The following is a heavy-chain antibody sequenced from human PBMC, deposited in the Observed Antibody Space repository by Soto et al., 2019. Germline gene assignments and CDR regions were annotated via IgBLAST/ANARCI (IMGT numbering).Heavy chain of an antibody. CDR1: GFAVNSNY. D-gene: IGHD2-2*01. Sequence: EVQLVASGGGLIQPGGSLRLSCAASGFAVNSNYMSWVRQAPGKGLEWVSVIYGGGTTYYSDSVKGRFTISRDNSKNTVFLQMNSLRAEGTGVYYCVRTSSYWGQGTRVIVSS. J-gene: IGHJ4*02. CDR3: VRTSSY. CDR2: IYGGGTT. V-gene: IGHV3-53*01.